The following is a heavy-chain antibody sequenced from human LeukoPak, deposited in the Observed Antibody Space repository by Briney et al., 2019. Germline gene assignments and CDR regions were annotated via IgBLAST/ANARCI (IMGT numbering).Heavy chain of an antibody. CDR2: IYYSGST. D-gene: IGHD1-26*01. J-gene: IGHJ4*02. CDR3: ARGGSGTYYHY. CDR1: GGSITSYH. V-gene: IGHV4-59*01. Sequence: SETLSLTCTVSGGSITSYHYSWIRQPPGKGLEWIGYIYYSGSTNYNPSLKSRVTISVDTSKNQFSLKLSSVTAAHTAVYYCARGGSGTYYHYWGQGTLVTVSS.